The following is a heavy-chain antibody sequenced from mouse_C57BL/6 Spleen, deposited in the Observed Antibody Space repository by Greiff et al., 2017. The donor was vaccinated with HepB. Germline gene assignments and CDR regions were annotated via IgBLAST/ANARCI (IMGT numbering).Heavy chain of an antibody. Sequence: QVQLQQSGAELARPGASVKMSCKASGYTFTSYTMHWVKQRPGQGLEWIGYINPSSGYTKYNQKFKDKATLTTDKSSSTAYMQLSSLTSEDSAVYYCARGEVVVYYYAMDYWGQGTSVTVSS. V-gene: IGHV1-4*01. D-gene: IGHD1-1*01. J-gene: IGHJ4*01. CDR3: ARGEVVVYYYAMDY. CDR2: INPSSGYT. CDR1: GYTFTSYT.